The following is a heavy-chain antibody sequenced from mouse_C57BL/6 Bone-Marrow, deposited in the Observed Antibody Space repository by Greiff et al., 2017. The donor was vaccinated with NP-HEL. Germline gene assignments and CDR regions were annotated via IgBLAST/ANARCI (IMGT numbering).Heavy chain of an antibody. CDR2: ISSGGDYI. D-gene: IGHD1-1*01. V-gene: IGHV5-9-1*02. Sequence: EVKLMESGEGLVKPGGSLKLSCAASGFTFSSYAMSWVRQTPEKRLEWVAYISSGGDYIYYADTVKGRFTISRDNARNTLYLQMSSLKSEDTAMYYCTRLFSYYAMDYWGQGTSVTVSS. CDR1: GFTFSSYA. J-gene: IGHJ4*01. CDR3: TRLFSYYAMDY.